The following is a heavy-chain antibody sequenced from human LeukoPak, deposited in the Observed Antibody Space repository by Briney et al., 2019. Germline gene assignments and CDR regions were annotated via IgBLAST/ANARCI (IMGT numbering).Heavy chain of an antibody. Sequence: PGGSLRLSCAAAGFTFSSYAMSWVRQAPGKGLEWVSAISGSGGSTYYADSVKGRFTISRDNSKNTLYLQMNSLRAEDTAVYYCANAATTTGIHGSGSQYFDYWGRGTLVTVSS. CDR1: GFTFSSYA. V-gene: IGHV3-23*01. D-gene: IGHD3-10*01. J-gene: IGHJ4*02. CDR3: ANAATTTGIHGSGSQYFDY. CDR2: ISGSGGST.